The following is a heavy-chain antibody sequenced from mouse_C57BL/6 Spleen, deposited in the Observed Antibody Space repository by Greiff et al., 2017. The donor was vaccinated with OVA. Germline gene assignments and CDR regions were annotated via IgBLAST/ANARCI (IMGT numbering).Heavy chain of an antibody. J-gene: IGHJ4*01. CDR2: IYPGDGDT. D-gene: IGHD1-1*01. Sequence: VQLQQSGAELVKPGASVKISCKASGYAFSSYWMNWVKQRPGKGLEWIGQIYPGDGDTNYNGKFKGKATLTADKSSSTAYMQLSSLTSEDSAVYFCARRIYYYGSSSDYYAMDYWGQGTSVTVSS. V-gene: IGHV1-80*01. CDR3: ARRIYYYGSSSDYYAMDY. CDR1: GYAFSSYW.